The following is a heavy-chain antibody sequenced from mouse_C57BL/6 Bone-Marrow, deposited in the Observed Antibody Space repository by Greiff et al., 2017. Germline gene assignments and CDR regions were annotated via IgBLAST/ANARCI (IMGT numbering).Heavy chain of an antibody. J-gene: IGHJ2*01. V-gene: IGHV14-4*01. D-gene: IGHD1-1*02. CDR2: FDPENGDT. CDR1: GFNIKDDY. CDR3: TTSSYGHLYFDY. Sequence: DVKLQESGAELVRPGASVKLSCTASGFNIKDDYMHWVKQRPEQGLEWIGWFDPENGDTEYASKFQGKATVTADTSSNTAYLQLSSLTSEDTAVYYCTTSSYGHLYFDYWGQGTTLTVSS.